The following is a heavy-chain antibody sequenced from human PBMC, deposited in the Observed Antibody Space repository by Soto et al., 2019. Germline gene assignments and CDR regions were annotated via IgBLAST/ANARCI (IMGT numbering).Heavy chain of an antibody. D-gene: IGHD3-9*01. J-gene: IGHJ2*01. V-gene: IGHV4-59*11. CDR3: ARLIFDMWTGYHYWYFDL. CDR2: IYYSGST. CDR1: DGSISGHY. Sequence: QVQLQESGPGLVKPSETLSLTCTVSDGSISGHYWSWIRQPPGKGLEWIGYIYYSGSTNYNPSLKSRVTISVDTSKNQFSLKLSSVNAADTAVYYCARLIFDMWTGYHYWYFDLWGRGTLVTVSS.